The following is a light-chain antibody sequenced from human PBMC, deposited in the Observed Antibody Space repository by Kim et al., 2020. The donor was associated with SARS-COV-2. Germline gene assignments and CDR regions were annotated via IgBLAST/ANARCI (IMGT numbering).Light chain of an antibody. CDR2: WAS. J-gene: IGKJ5*01. V-gene: IGKV4-1*01. Sequence: DIVMTQSPDSLAVSLGERATINCKSSQSVLSNSNNKSYLSWFQQKPGQPPKLLITWASSRESGVPDRFSGSGSATDFTLTISSLQAEDVAVYYCHQYYSAPITFGQGKRLEIK. CDR1: QSVLSNSNNKSY. CDR3: HQYYSAPIT.